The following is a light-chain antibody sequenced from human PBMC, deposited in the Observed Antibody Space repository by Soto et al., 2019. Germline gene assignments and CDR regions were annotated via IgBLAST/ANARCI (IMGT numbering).Light chain of an antibody. CDR2: DAS. Sequence: EMVLTQSPATLSLSPEETATLSCKTSQGISRYLAWYQQRPGQAPRLLIYDASTRATGVPARFSGNGSRTDFTLTIARLEPEDFAVYYCQQRSYWRFGGGTRVQIK. V-gene: IGKV3D-11*01. J-gene: IGKJ4*01. CDR1: QGISRY. CDR3: QQRSYWR.